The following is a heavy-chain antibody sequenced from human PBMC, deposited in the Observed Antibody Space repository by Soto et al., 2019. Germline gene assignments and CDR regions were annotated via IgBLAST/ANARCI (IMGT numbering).Heavy chain of an antibody. CDR3: ARGVTAGVDY. CDR2: MEPSSGKT. D-gene: IGHD3-10*01. Sequence: SGQVSFKAAGYGFTSLDIHWVRQTTGQGLEWMGWMEPSSGKTGYAQRFQDRVTMTRDTSINTAYMELRSLTSDDTAFYYCARGVTAGVDYWGQGTLVTVSS. V-gene: IGHV1-8*01. J-gene: IGHJ4*02. CDR1: GYGFTSLD.